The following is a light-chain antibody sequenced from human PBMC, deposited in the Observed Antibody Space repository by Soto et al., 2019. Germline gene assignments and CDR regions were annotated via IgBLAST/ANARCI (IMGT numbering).Light chain of an antibody. J-gene: IGLJ1*01. CDR2: RNN. CDR1: SSNIGSNY. CDR3: AAWDDSLSGRDA. V-gene: IGLV1-47*01. Sequence: QSALTQPPSASGTPGQRVTISCSGSSSNIGSNYVYWYQQLPGTAPKLLIYRNNQRPSGVPDRFSGSKSGTSASLAISGLRSDDEADYYCAAWDDSLSGRDASGTGTKVTVL.